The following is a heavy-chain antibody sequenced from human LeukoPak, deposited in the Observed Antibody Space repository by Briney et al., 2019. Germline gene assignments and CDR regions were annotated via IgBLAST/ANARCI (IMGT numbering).Heavy chain of an antibody. Sequence: SVKVSCKASNYTFTSYGISWVRQAPGQGLEWMAWINAYNGDTNYAQKLQGRVTLTTDTSTSTAYMELRSLRSDDTAVYYCARDGSGVWFDYWGQGTLVTVSS. J-gene: IGHJ4*02. CDR2: INAYNGDT. D-gene: IGHD3-10*01. V-gene: IGHV1-18*01. CDR3: ARDGSGVWFDY. CDR1: NYTFTSYG.